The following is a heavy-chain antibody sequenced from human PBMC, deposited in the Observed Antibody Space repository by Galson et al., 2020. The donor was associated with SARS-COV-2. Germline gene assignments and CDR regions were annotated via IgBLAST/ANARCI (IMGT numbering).Heavy chain of an antibody. CDR3: ATFHSGFLAH. J-gene: IGHJ4*02. CDR1: GYTFDDSA. CDR2: ISAYTGTT. V-gene: IGHV1-18*01. D-gene: IGHD3-22*01. Sequence: KVSCKTSGYTFDDSAFTWVRQAPGQGLEWVGGISAYTGTTKSAEEFNGRVTMTTDTSTTTVYMELRSLRSDDPAMYYCATFHSGFLAHWGQGTLVTVSS.